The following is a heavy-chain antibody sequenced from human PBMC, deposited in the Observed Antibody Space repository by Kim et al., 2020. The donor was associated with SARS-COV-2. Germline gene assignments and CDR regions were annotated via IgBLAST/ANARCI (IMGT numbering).Heavy chain of an antibody. Sequence: GGSLRLSCAASGFTFSSYAMSWVRQAPGKGLEWVSAISGSGGSTYYADSVKGRFTISRDNSKNTLYLQMNSLRAEDTAVYYCAKSLVITMVRGVWYYFDYWGQGTLVTVSS. CDR1: GFTFSSYA. V-gene: IGHV3-23*01. CDR2: ISGSGGST. CDR3: AKSLVITMVRGVWYYFDY. D-gene: IGHD3-10*01. J-gene: IGHJ4*02.